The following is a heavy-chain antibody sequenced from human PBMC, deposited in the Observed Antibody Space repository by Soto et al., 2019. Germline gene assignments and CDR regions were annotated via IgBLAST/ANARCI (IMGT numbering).Heavy chain of an antibody. V-gene: IGHV3-48*01. CDR2: ISSSSSTI. Sequence: AGGSLRLSCAASGFTFSIYSMNWVRQAPGKGLEWVSYISSSSSTIYYADSVKGRFTISRDNAKNSLYLQMNSLRAEDTAVYYCARHPERIAQIGWFDPWGQGTLVTVSS. CDR3: ARHPERIAQIGWFDP. CDR1: GFTFSIYS. D-gene: IGHD6-13*01. J-gene: IGHJ5*02.